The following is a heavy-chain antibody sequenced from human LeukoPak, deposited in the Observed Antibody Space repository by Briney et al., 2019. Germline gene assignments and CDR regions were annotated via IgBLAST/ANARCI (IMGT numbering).Heavy chain of an antibody. D-gene: IGHD2-15*01. J-gene: IGHJ4*02. Sequence: SETLSLTCTVSGGSISSYYWSWIRQPPGKGLEWIGYIYYSGSTNYNPSLKSRVTISVDTSKNQFSLKLSSVTAADTAVYYCARVGVLLDTRGVVVAATPPDYWGQGTLVTVSS. CDR1: GGSISSYY. CDR2: IYYSGST. V-gene: IGHV4-59*01. CDR3: ARVGVLLDTRGVVVAATPPDY.